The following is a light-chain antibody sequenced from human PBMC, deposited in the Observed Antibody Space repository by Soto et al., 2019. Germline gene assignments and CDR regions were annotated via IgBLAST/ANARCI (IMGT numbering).Light chain of an antibody. CDR2: EVS. CDR1: SSDVGGFNS. V-gene: IGLV2-14*01. CDR3: SSYRGSDTYV. J-gene: IGLJ1*01. Sequence: QYALTQPASVSGSPGQSITISCTGTSSDVGGFNSVCWYQHHPGNAPKLMIYEVSDRPSGVSNRFSGSKSGNTASLTISGLQAEDEADYYCSSYRGSDTYVFGTGTKVTVL.